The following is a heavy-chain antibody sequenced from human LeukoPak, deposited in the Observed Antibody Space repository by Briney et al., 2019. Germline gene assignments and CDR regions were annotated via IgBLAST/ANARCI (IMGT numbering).Heavy chain of an antibody. CDR2: ISSSSSYI. D-gene: IGHD3-10*01. Sequence: GGSLRLSCAASGFTFSSHSMNWVRQAPGKGLEWVSSISSSSSYIYYADSVKGRFTISRDNAKNSLYLQMNRLRAEDTAVHYCARGGRITMVRGVIPSCDYWGQGTLVTVSS. J-gene: IGHJ4*02. CDR3: ARGGRITMVRGVIPSCDY. V-gene: IGHV3-21*01. CDR1: GFTFSSHS.